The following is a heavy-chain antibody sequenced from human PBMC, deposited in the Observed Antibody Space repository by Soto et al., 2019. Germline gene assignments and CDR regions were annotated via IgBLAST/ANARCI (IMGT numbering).Heavy chain of an antibody. Sequence: PGGSLRLSCAASGFTFSSYSMNWVRQAPGKGLEWVSSISSSSSYIYYADSVKGRFTISRDNAKNSLYLQMNSLRAGDTAVYYCARADYYDSSGYSSDFDYWGQGTLVTVSS. J-gene: IGHJ4*02. D-gene: IGHD3-22*01. CDR3: ARADYYDSSGYSSDFDY. CDR1: GFTFSSYS. V-gene: IGHV3-21*01. CDR2: ISSSSSYI.